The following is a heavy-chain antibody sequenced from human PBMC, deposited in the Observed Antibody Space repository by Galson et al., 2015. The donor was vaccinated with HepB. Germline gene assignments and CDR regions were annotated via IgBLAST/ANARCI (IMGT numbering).Heavy chain of an antibody. Sequence: SLRLSCAASGFTFSSYAMSWVRQAPGKGLEWVSAISGSGGSTYYADSVKGRFTISRDNSKNTLYLQMNSLRAEDTAVYYCAKDLIFSSYGFYWYFDLWGRGTLVTVSS. J-gene: IGHJ2*01. D-gene: IGHD5-18*01. CDR2: ISGSGGST. V-gene: IGHV3-23*01. CDR3: AKDLIFSSYGFYWYFDL. CDR1: GFTFSSYA.